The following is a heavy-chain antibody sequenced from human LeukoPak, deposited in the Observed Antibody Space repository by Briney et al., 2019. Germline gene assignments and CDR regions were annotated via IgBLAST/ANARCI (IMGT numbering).Heavy chain of an antibody. D-gene: IGHD3-3*01. CDR1: EFTVSSNY. CDR3: ASLNYDFWSGYSGYFDY. V-gene: IGHV3-66*01. Sequence: PGGSLRLSCAASEFTVSSNYMSWVRQAPGKGLEWVSVIYSGGSTYYADSVKGRFTISRDNSKNTLYLQMDSLRAEDTAVYYCASLNYDFWSGYSGYFDYWGQGTLVTVSS. CDR2: IYSGGST. J-gene: IGHJ4*02.